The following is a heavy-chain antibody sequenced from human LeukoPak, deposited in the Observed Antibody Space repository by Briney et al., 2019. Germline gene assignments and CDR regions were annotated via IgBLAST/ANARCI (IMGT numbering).Heavy chain of an antibody. D-gene: IGHD2-21*01. J-gene: IGHJ3*02. Sequence: GGSLRLSCAASGFTFSNSAMHWVRQAPGKGLEWMTFISYDGSSKYYADSVKGRFTISRDNAKNTLYLQMNSLRAEDTAMYYCTRILVGGNRAFDIWGQGTMATVSS. CDR3: TRILVGGNRAFDI. CDR1: GFTFSNSA. CDR2: ISYDGSSK. V-gene: IGHV3-30*12.